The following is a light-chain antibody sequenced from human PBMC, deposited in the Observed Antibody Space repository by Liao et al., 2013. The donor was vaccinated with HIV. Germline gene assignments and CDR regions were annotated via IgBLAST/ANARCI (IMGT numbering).Light chain of an antibody. CDR2: QDT. CDR1: NLGDKY. Sequence: SYDLTQSSSVSVSPGQTASITCSGDNLGDKYASWYQQRPGQSPVLVIYQDTKRPSGIPERFSASNSGNTATLTISGTQAMDEGDYYCQAWDSGTGVFGGGTKLTVL. CDR3: QAWDSGTGV. J-gene: IGLJ3*02. V-gene: IGLV3-1*01.